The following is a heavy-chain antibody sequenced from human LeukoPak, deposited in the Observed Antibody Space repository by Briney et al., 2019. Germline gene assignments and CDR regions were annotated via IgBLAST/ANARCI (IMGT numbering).Heavy chain of an antibody. Sequence: SVKVSCKASGGTFSSYAISWVRQAPGQGLEWMGGIIPIFGTANYAQKFQGRVTITADESASTAYMELSSLRSEDTAVYYCARVAGGVPAAIRPYGMDVWGQGTTVTVSS. V-gene: IGHV1-69*13. CDR2: IIPIFGTA. J-gene: IGHJ6*02. D-gene: IGHD2-2*01. CDR1: GGTFSSYA. CDR3: ARVAGGVPAAIRPYGMDV.